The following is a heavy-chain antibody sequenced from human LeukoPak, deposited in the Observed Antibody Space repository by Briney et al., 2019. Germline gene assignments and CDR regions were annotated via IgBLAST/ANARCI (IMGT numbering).Heavy chain of an antibody. CDR2: ISAYNGNT. CDR1: GYTFTGYY. D-gene: IGHD3-22*01. Sequence: ASVKVSCKASGYTFTGYYMQWVRQAPGQGLEWMGWISAYNGNTNYAQKLQGRVTMTTDTSTSTAYMELRSLRSDDTAVYYCARDPSQYYDSSGYYNLDYWGQGTLVTVPS. V-gene: IGHV1-18*04. CDR3: ARDPSQYYDSSGYYNLDY. J-gene: IGHJ4*02.